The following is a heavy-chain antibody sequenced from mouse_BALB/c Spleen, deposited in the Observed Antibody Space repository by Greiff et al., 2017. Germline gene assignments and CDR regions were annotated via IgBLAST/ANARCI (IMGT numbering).Heavy chain of an antibody. D-gene: IGHD2-2*01. CDR1: GFNIKDTY. Sequence: VQLQQSGAELVKPGASVKLSCTASGFNIKDTYMHWVKQRPEQGLEWIGRIDPANGNTKYDPKFQGKATITADTSSNTAYLQLSSLTSEDTAVYYCATLYGYLFDYWGQGTTLTVSS. CDR2: IDPANGNT. CDR3: ATLYGYLFDY. V-gene: IGHV14-3*02. J-gene: IGHJ2*01.